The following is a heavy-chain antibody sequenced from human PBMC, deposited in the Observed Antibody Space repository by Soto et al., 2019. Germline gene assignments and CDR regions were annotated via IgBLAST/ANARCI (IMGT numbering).Heavy chain of an antibody. CDR2: IIPIFGTA. D-gene: IGHD3-22*01. Sequence: QVHLVQSGAEVKKPGSSVKVSCKASGGTFSSYAISWVRQAPGQGLEWMGGIIPIFGTANYAQKFQGRVKMSADKSTSTAYMELRSLRSEDTAVYYCARARVDSSLYDAFDIWGQTTMVTVSS. CDR3: ARARVDSSLYDAFDI. J-gene: IGHJ3*02. V-gene: IGHV1-69*06. CDR1: GGTFSSYA.